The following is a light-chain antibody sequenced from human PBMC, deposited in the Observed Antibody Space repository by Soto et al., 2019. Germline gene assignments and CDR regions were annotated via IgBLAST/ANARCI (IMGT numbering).Light chain of an antibody. CDR2: GAS. J-gene: IGKJ5*01. Sequence: ERVMTQSPGTLSVSPWERATLSCRASQSVSSNLAWYQQKPGQAPRLLIYGASSRATGTPARFSGSGSGTEFTLTISSLQSEDFAVYYCQQYGSSPITFGQGTRLEIK. CDR3: QQYGSSPIT. CDR1: QSVSSN. V-gene: IGKV3-15*01.